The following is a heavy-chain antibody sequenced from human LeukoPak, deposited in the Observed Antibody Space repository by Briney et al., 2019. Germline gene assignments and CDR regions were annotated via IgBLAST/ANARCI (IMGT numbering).Heavy chain of an antibody. D-gene: IGHD3-10*01. Sequence: SETLSLTCTVSAGSISPYYWNWIRQPPGKGLEWIGYIFYSGGADYNPALKSRVSISIDTSKNQFSLKLSSVTAADTAVYFCARDTVRGEYWGQGTLVTVSS. CDR2: IFYSGGA. V-gene: IGHV4-59*01. J-gene: IGHJ4*02. CDR1: AGSISPYY. CDR3: ARDTVRGEY.